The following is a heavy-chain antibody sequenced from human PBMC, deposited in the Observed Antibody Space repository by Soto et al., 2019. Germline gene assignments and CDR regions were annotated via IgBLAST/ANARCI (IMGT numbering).Heavy chain of an antibody. V-gene: IGHV4-4*02. D-gene: IGHD3-10*01. CDR1: GVSISSGNW. CDR3: ARLVYDTRLNYMYFDF. Sequence: SETLSLTCAVSGVSISSGNWWTWVRPSPQRGLEYIGEIFHDGTDNYYPSFERRVAISVDTSKNQFSLKLTSVTAADTAIYFCARLVYDTRLNYMYFDFWGQGTLVTVSS. CDR2: IFHDGTD. J-gene: IGHJ4*02.